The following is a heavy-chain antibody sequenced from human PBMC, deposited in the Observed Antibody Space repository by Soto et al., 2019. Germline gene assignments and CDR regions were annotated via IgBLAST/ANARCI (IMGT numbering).Heavy chain of an antibody. Sequence: LSLTCTVSGASIRSTDYYWSWIRQAPGRGLEWIGYVYYTGSTYYNPSLMSRLTISVDTSKNQFSLKLTSVTAAETAVYYCVRTARQGAVAPHWFDRWGQGTQVTVSS. D-gene: IGHD2-21*02. CDR3: VRTARQGAVAPHWFDR. V-gene: IGHV4-30-4*01. CDR1: GASIRSTDYY. CDR2: VYYTGST. J-gene: IGHJ5*02.